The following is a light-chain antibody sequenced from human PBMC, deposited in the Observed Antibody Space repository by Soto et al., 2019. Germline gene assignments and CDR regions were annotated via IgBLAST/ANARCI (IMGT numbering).Light chain of an antibody. V-gene: IGKV3-20*01. CDR3: QYCGSSPLT. J-gene: IGKJ4*01. CDR2: STS. CDR1: QRVGGSD. Sequence: EIVLTQSPGTLSLSPGERAILSCRATQRVGGSDLAWYQQKPGQTPRLLIYSTSYRASSNPDRFSGSGSGTDFTLTISSLEPEDFAVYYCQYCGSSPLTFGGGTKVE.